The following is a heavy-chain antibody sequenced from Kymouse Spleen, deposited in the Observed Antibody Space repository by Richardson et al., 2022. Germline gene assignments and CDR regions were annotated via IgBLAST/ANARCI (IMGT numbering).Heavy chain of an antibody. J-gene: IGHJ6*02. CDR3: ARDVSHYDILTPYGMDV. D-gene: IGHD3-9*01. Sequence: QVQLQESGPGLVKPSQTLSLTCTVSGGSISSGGYYWSWIRQHPGKGLEWIGYIYYSGSTYYNPSLKSRVTISVDTSKNQFSLKLSSVTAADTAVYYCARDVSHYDILTPYGMDVWGQGTTVTVSS. V-gene: IGHV4-31*03. CDR1: GGSISSGGYY. CDR2: IYYSGST.